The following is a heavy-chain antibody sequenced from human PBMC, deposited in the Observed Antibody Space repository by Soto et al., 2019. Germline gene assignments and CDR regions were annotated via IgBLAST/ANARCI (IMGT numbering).Heavy chain of an antibody. V-gene: IGHV3-21*04. CDR3: AKDRTTMIVVVTPIDY. CDR2: INTRSDT. CDR1: GFPFTTYS. Sequence: PGGSLRLSCAASGFPFTTYSINWVRQAPGKGLEWASSINTRSDTFYADSVKGRFTISRDNSKNTLYLQMNSLRAEDTAVYYCAKDRTTMIVVVTPIDYWGQGTLVTVSS. J-gene: IGHJ4*02. D-gene: IGHD3-22*01.